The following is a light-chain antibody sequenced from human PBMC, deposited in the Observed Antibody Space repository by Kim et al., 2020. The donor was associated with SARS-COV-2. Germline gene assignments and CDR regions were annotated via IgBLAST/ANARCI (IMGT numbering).Light chain of an antibody. CDR1: QSVSSN. CDR2: GAS. V-gene: IGKV3-15*01. J-gene: IGKJ1*01. Sequence: EIVMPQSPATMSVSPGERATLSCRASQSVSSNLAWYQQKPGQAPRLLIYGASTRATGIPARFSGSGSGTEFTLTISSLQSEDFAVYYCQQYNNWPLWTFGQGTKVDIK. CDR3: QQYNNWPLWT.